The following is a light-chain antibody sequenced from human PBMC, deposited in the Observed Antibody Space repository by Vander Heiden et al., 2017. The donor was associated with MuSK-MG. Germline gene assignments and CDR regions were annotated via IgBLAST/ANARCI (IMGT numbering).Light chain of an antibody. CDR2: EAS. CDR1: QSVNNF. Sequence: DIVLTQSPATLSLSPGERATLSCRASQSVNNFLAWYQQKPGQAPRLLIYEASSRATGIPDRFSGSGYGTDFTLTINSLEPDDFAVYFCHRRRSWPLTFGGGTKVEIK. CDR3: HRRRSWPLT. V-gene: IGKV3-11*01. J-gene: IGKJ4*01.